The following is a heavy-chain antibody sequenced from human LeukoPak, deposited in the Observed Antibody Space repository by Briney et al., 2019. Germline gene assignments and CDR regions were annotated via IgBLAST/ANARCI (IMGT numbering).Heavy chain of an antibody. D-gene: IGHD5-24*01. CDR1: AGSLSSNGAY. V-gene: IGHV4-39*07. J-gene: IGHJ4*02. CDR2: IYYSGST. CDR3: ARDGGRDGYKRWNF. Sequence: SDTLSLTRPLSAGSLSSNGAYSGWLRQPPGKGLEWIGSIYYSGSTYYNPSLKSRVTISLDTSKNQFSLQLSPVTAADTAVYYCARDGGRDGYKRWNFWGQGTLVTVSS.